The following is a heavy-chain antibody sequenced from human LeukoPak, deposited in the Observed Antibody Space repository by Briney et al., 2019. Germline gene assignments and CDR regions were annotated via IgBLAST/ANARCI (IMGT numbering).Heavy chain of an antibody. J-gene: IGHJ4*02. D-gene: IGHD6-13*01. Sequence: ASVKVSCKASGYTYTSYYMHWVRRAPGQGLEWMGIINPSGGSTSYAQKFQGRVTMTRDTSTSTVYMELNSLRSEDTAVYYCASSGYSASGGGAYYFDYWGQGTLVTVSS. CDR2: INPSGGST. CDR1: GYTYTSYY. V-gene: IGHV1-46*01. CDR3: ASSGYSASGGGAYYFDY.